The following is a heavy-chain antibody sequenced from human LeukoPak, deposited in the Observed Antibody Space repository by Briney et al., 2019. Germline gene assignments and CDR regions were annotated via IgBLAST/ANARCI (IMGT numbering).Heavy chain of an antibody. Sequence: GGSLRLSCAASGFTFDDYAMHWVRQAPGKGLGWVSGITWNRDNIGYGDSVKGRFTISRDNVKNVLYLQMTSLRPEDTALYYCAKDLSSAITSALVLDVWGQGTTVIVSS. D-gene: IGHD3-22*01. CDR3: AKDLSSAITSALVLDV. CDR1: GFTFDDYA. V-gene: IGHV3-9*01. J-gene: IGHJ6*02. CDR2: ITWNRDNI.